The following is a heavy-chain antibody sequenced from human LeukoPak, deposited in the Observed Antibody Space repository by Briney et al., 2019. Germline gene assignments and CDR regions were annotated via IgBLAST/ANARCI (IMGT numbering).Heavy chain of an antibody. Sequence: GGSLRLSCAASGFSFSAYAMNWVRQAPGKGLEWVSPITGSGDSTYIADSVKGRFTIYRDNSKNTMYMQMNILRAEDTALYYCAKGTLRSCTGARCYPFDYWGQGTLVNVSS. CDR1: GFSFSAYA. V-gene: IGHV3-23*01. CDR3: AKGTLRSCTGARCYPFDY. J-gene: IGHJ4*02. D-gene: IGHD2-8*02. CDR2: ITGSGDST.